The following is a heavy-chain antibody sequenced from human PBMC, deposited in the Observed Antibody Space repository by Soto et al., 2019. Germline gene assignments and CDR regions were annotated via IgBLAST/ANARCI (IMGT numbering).Heavy chain of an antibody. CDR2: IFHTGTT. CDR3: TTEAYDNSGSLAFDI. D-gene: IGHD3-22*01. J-gene: IGHJ3*02. Sequence: SETLSLTCTVSGGSIAKYYYSWIGQPPGKGLEWIGYIFHTGTTSYNPSLKSRVTLSVDTSQSQFSLKLNSVTAADTAVYYCTTEAYDNSGSLAFDIWGPGTLVTVSS. V-gene: IGHV4-59*08. CDR1: GGSIAKYY.